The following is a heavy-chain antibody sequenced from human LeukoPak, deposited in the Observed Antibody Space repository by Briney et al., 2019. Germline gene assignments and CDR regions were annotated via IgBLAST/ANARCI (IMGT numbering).Heavy chain of an antibody. D-gene: IGHD5-24*01. CDR2: IYTSGST. Sequence: SQTLSLTCTVSGGSISSGSYYWSWLRQPAGKGLEWIGRIYTSGSTNYNPSLKSRVTISVDTSKNQFSLKLSSVTAADTAVYYCAREVEMATIYWGQGTLVTVSS. CDR3: AREVEMATIY. V-gene: IGHV4-61*02. J-gene: IGHJ4*02. CDR1: GGSISSGSYY.